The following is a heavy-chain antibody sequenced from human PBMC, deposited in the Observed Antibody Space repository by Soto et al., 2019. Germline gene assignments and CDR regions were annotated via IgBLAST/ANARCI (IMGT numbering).Heavy chain of an antibody. J-gene: IGHJ6*02. V-gene: IGHV4-39*01. CDR2: IYYNGST. CDR3: ARHGGTSSWYPRIYYYGMNV. D-gene: IGHD6-13*01. Sequence: QLQLQESGPGLVKPSETLSLTCTVSGDSITSSGSYWGWIRQPPGKGLEWIGSIYYNGSTYYNPSRKSRVTISVDTSKNHLSLKLTSMTAADTAMYYCARHGGTSSWYPRIYYYGMNVWGQGTTVTVSS. CDR1: GDSITSSGSY.